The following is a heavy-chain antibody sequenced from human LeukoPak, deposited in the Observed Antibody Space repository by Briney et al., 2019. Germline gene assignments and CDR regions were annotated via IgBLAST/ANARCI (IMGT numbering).Heavy chain of an antibody. Sequence: ASVKVSCTASGYTFTGYYMHWVRQAPGQGLEWMGWINPNSGGINYAQKFQGWVTMTRDTSISTAYMELSRLRSDDTAVYYCARVRASSWTYFDYWGQGTLVTVSS. D-gene: IGHD6-13*01. CDR1: GYTFTGYY. CDR2: INPNSGGI. J-gene: IGHJ4*02. V-gene: IGHV1-2*04. CDR3: ARVRASSWTYFDY.